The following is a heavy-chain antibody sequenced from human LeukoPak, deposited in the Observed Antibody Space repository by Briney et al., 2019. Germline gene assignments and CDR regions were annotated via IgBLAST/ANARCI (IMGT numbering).Heavy chain of an antibody. V-gene: IGHV4-38-2*01. D-gene: IGHD3-16*01. Sequence: PSETLSLTCAVSGYSISTGYFWGWIRQPPGQGLERIGSTYHSASTSYNPSFKSRITLSVNTSKNEFTLKLTSGTATDTAIYYCASPRGTYIDSWGRGTLVTVSS. CDR3: ASPRGTYIDS. CDR1: GYSISTGYF. J-gene: IGHJ4*02. CDR2: TYHSAST.